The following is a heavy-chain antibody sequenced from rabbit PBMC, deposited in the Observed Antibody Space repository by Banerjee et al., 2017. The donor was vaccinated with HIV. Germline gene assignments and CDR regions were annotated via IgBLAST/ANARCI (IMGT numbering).Heavy chain of an antibody. CDR1: GFDFSSYG. J-gene: IGHJ4*01. V-gene: IGHV1S45*01. CDR3: ARAAGNGWPAFKL. Sequence: QEQLVESGGGLVQPGGSLKLSCKASGFDFSSYGVSWVRQAPGKGLEWIGYIDPVFGSTYYASWAKGRFTISKTSSTTVTLQMTSLTAADTATYFCARAAGNGWPAFKLWGPGTLVTVS. D-gene: IGHD4-2*01. CDR2: IDPVFGST.